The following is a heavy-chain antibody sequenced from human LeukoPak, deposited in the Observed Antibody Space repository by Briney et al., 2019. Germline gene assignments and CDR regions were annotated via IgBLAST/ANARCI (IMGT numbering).Heavy chain of an antibody. CDR3: ARKNIPSPRIRYSSDWNGRAFDY. CDR1: GGSISSYY. J-gene: IGHJ4*02. D-gene: IGHD6-25*01. V-gene: IGHV4-59*12. CDR2: IFYSGGT. Sequence: SETLSLTCTVSGGSISSYYWSWIRQTPGKGLEWIGNIFYSGGTYYSPSLTSRVTISLDTSKNQFSLKLSSVTAADTAVYSCARKNIPSPRIRYSSDWNGRAFDYWGQGTLVTVSS.